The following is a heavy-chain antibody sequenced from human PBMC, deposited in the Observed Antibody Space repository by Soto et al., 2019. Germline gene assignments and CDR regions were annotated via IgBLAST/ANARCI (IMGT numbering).Heavy chain of an antibody. CDR3: AKDILAGYDAFET. CDR2: ISWYSGGI. J-gene: IGHJ3*02. Sequence: EVQLVESGGGLVQSGRSLRLSCAASGFTFDDFAMHWVRQAPGKGLEWVSSISWYSGGIGYVDSVKGRFTISRDNAKNSLYMQMNSLRVEDTALYYCAKDILAGYDAFETWGQGTMVTVSS. CDR1: GFTFDDFA. D-gene: IGHD6-19*01. V-gene: IGHV3-9*01.